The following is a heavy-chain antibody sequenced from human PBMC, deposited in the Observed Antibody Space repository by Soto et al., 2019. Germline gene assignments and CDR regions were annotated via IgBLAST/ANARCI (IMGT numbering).Heavy chain of an antibody. J-gene: IGHJ6*02. V-gene: IGHV1-3*01. Sequence: ASVKVSCKASGYTFTSYAMHWVRQAPGQRLEWMGWINAGNGNTKYSQKFQGRVTITRDTSASTAYMELSSLRSEDTAVYYCARVLKVGWGIYYYYGMDVWGQGTTVTVSS. D-gene: IGHD7-27*01. CDR3: ARVLKVGWGIYYYYGMDV. CDR2: INAGNGNT. CDR1: GYTFTSYA.